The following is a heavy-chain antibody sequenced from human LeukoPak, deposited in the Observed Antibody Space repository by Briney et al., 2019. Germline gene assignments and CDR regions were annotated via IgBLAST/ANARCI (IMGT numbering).Heavy chain of an antibody. CDR1: GFTFSSYE. V-gene: IGHV3-48*03. D-gene: IGHD5-18*01. Sequence: GGSLRLSCAASGFTFSSYEMNWVRQAPGKGLEWVSYISSSGSTIYYADSVKGRFTISRVNAKNSLYLQMNSLRAEDTAVYYCARELWSYYFDYWGQGTLVTVSS. J-gene: IGHJ4*02. CDR3: ARELWSYYFDY. CDR2: ISSSGSTI.